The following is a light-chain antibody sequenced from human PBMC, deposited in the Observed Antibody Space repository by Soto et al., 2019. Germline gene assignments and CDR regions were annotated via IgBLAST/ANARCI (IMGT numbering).Light chain of an antibody. CDR2: EVT. Sequence: QSALTQPASVSGSPGQSITISCSGTSNDVGAYNFVSWYQVHPGRAPKIIISEVTVRPSGISHRFSGSKSGNSASLTISGLQAEDEADYYCTSYTTSNTPYVFGSGTKLTVL. CDR3: TSYTTSNTPYV. J-gene: IGLJ1*01. CDR1: SNDVGAYNF. V-gene: IGLV2-14*01.